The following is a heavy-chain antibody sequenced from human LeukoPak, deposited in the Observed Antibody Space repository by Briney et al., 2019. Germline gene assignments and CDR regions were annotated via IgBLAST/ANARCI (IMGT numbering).Heavy chain of an antibody. J-gene: IGHJ4*01. V-gene: IGHV5-51*01. CDR2: IYPGDSDT. CDR1: GYSFTSYW. Sequence: GESLKISCKGSGYSFTSYWIGWVRQMPGKGLEWMGIIYPGDSDTRYSLSFQGQVTISADKSISTAYLQWSSLKASDTAMYYCARHLSRSYDYFDSWGHGTLVTVSS. D-gene: IGHD1-26*01. CDR3: ARHLSRSYDYFDS.